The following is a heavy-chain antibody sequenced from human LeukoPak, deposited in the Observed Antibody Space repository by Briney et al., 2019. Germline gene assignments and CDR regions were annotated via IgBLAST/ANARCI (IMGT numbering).Heavy chain of an antibody. CDR1: GFTFSSYG. D-gene: IGHD3-10*01. V-gene: IGHV3-23*01. Sequence: GGSLRLSCAASGFTFSSYGVSWVRQAPGKGLEWVSGISGSGHRTYCADSVKGRFTISRDNSKSTLYLQMNRLRAEDTAVYYCASCAPFGELLTHFDHWGQGTLVTVSS. CDR2: ISGSGHRT. J-gene: IGHJ4*02. CDR3: ASCAPFGELLTHFDH.